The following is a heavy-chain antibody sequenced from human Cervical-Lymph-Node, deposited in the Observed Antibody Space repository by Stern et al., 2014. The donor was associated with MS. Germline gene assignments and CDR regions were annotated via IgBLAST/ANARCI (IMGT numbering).Heavy chain of an antibody. CDR2: ISYDGSNK. CDR1: GFTFSSYG. V-gene: IGHV3-30*18. J-gene: IGHJ4*02. CDR3: AKESGYQLLLRFAY. D-gene: IGHD2-2*01. Sequence: VQLVESGGCVVQPGRSLRLSCAASGFTFSSYGMHWVRQAPGKGLEWVAVISYDGSNKYYADYVKGRFTISRDNSKTTLYLQMNSLRAEDTPVYYCAKESGYQLLLRFAYWGQGTLVTVSS.